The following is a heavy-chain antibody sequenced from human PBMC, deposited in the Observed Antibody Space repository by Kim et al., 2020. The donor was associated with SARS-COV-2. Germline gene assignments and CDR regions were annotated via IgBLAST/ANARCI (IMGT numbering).Heavy chain of an antibody. CDR1: GGTFSSYA. J-gene: IGHJ5*02. Sequence: SVKVSCKASGGTFSSYAISWVRQAPGQGLEWMGRIIPILGIANYAQKFQGRVTITADKSTSTAYMELSSLRSEDTAVYYCATSENWNNGWFDPWGQGTLVTVSS. D-gene: IGHD1-1*01. V-gene: IGHV1-69*04. CDR3: ATSENWNNGWFDP. CDR2: IIPILGIA.